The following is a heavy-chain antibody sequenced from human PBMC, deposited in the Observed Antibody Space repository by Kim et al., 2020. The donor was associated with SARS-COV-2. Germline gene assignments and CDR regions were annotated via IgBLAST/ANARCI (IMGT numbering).Heavy chain of an antibody. Sequence: GGSLRLSCETSGFTFGDYAMNWVRQAPGKGLQWVSAISRSGDTTYYAGSVKGRFSISRDNAKNILYLQMSSLKADDTAVYYCAKALSDAGLGHWGLGTLVTVSS. CDR2: ISRSGDTT. CDR3: AKALSDAGLGH. CDR1: GFTFGDYA. V-gene: IGHV3-23*01. D-gene: IGHD2-8*01. J-gene: IGHJ5*02.